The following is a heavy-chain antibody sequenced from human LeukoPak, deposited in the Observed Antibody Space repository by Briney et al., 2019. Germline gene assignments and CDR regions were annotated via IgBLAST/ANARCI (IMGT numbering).Heavy chain of an antibody. CDR1: GFTFSSYA. Sequence: PGGSLRLSCAAAGFTFSSYAMSWVRQAPGKGLEWVSAISGSGGSTYYADSVKGRFTISRDNSKSTLYLQMNSLRAEDTAVYYCAKDDSGSWASYFDYWGQGTLVTVSS. D-gene: IGHD3-10*01. V-gene: IGHV3-23*01. CDR3: AKDDSGSWASYFDY. CDR2: ISGSGGST. J-gene: IGHJ4*02.